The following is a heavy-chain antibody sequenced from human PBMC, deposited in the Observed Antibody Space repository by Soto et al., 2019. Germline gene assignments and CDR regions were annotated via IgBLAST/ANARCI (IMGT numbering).Heavy chain of an antibody. J-gene: IGHJ6*02. D-gene: IGHD6-6*01. V-gene: IGHV3-33*01. CDR1: GFTFSSYG. Sequence: GGSLRLSCAASGFTFSSYGMHWVRQAPGKGLEWVAVIWYDGSNKYYADSVKGRFTISRDNSKNTLYLQMNSLRAEDTAVYYCARMGGSLAARLGGMDVWGPGTTLTVSS. CDR3: ARMGGSLAARLGGMDV. CDR2: IWYDGSNK.